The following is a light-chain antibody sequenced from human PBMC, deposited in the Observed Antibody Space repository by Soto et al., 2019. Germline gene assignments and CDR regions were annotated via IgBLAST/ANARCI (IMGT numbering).Light chain of an antibody. CDR2: EVS. J-gene: IGLJ1*01. CDR3: SSYTSSSTAV. V-gene: IGLV2-14*01. Sequence: QSALTQPASVSGSPGQSITISCTGTSSDVGGYNYVSWYQQHPGKAPKLMIYEVSNRPSGVSNRFSGSKSDNTASLTISGLQAEDEADYYCSSYTSSSTAVFGTGTKLTFL. CDR1: SSDVGGYNY.